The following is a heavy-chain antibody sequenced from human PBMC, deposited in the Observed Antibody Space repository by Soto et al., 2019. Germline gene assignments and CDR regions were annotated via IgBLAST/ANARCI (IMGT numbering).Heavy chain of an antibody. CDR1: GFTFSSYA. V-gene: IGHV3-23*01. Sequence: GGSLRLSCAASGFTFSSYAMSWVRQAPGKGLEWVSAISVSGGSTYYADSVKGRFTISRDNSKNTLYLQMNSLRAEDTAVYYCAKRRDSSGYYYFDYWGQGTLVTVSS. D-gene: IGHD6-19*01. CDR3: AKRRDSSGYYYFDY. CDR2: ISVSGGST. J-gene: IGHJ4*02.